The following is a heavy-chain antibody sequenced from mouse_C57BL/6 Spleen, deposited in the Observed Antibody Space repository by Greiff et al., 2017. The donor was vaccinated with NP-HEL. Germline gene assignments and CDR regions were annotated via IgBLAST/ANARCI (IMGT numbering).Heavy chain of an antibody. CDR2: IDPEDGDT. CDR1: GFNIKDYY. CDR3: TISTIVTPYYVDD. J-gene: IGHJ2*01. D-gene: IGHD2-12*01. V-gene: IGHV14-1*01. Sequence: DVQLQESGAELVRPGASVKLSCTASGFNIKDYYMHWVKQRPEQGLVWIGRIDPEDGDTEYAPSFQGKATMTADTSSNPAYLQISILTYEDTAVYYCTISTIVTPYYVDDWGQGTTLTVSS.